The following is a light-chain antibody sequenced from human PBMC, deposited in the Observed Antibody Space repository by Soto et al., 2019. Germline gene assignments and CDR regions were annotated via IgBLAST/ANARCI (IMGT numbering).Light chain of an antibody. J-gene: IGKJ1*01. V-gene: IGKV1-5*03. CDR2: KAS. CDR3: QQYST. Sequence: DIQMTQSPSTLSASVGDRVTITCRASQSVSSWLAWYQQKPGKAPKLLIYKASSFESGVPSRFSGSGSGTEFTLTIISLQPDDFATYYCQQYSTFGQGTKVEIK. CDR1: QSVSSW.